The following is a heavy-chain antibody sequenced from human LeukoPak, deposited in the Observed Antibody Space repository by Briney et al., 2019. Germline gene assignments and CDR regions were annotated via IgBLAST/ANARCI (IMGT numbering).Heavy chain of an antibody. CDR3: AKAGLLWFGELFYFDY. CDR1: GFTFSSYG. V-gene: IGHV3-30*02. CDR2: IRYDGSNK. J-gene: IGHJ4*02. D-gene: IGHD3-10*01. Sequence: GGSLRLSCAASGFTFSSYGMHWVRQAPGKGLEWVAFIRYDGSNKYYADSVKGRFTISRDNSKNTLYLQMNSLRAEDTAVYYCAKAGLLWFGELFYFDYWGQGTLVTVSS.